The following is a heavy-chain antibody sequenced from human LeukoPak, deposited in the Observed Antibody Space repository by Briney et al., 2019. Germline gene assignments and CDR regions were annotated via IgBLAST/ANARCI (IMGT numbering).Heavy chain of an antibody. D-gene: IGHD5-18*01. CDR3: ARGGDTAMVTSSLSYFQH. J-gene: IGHJ1*01. CDR1: GYTFTGYY. CDR2: INPNSGGT. Sequence: ASVKVSCKASGYTFTGYYMHWVRQAPGQGLEWMGWINPNSGGTNYAQKFQGRVTMTRDTSISTAYMELSSLRSDDTAVYYCARGGDTAMVTSSLSYFQHWGRGTPVTVSS. V-gene: IGHV1-2*02.